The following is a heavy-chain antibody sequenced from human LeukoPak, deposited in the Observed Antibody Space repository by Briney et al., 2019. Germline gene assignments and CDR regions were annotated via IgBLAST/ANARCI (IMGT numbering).Heavy chain of an antibody. CDR3: AKGNKVGATRGYFDY. D-gene: IGHD1-26*01. Sequence: GALRLSCAASGFTLTNYAMSWVRQAPGKGLEWVSAISGSGGSTYYADSVKGRFTISRDNSKNTLYLQMNSLRAEDTAVYYCAKGNKVGATRGYFDYWGQGTLVTVSS. J-gene: IGHJ4*02. CDR2: ISGSGGST. V-gene: IGHV3-23*01. CDR1: GFTLTNYA.